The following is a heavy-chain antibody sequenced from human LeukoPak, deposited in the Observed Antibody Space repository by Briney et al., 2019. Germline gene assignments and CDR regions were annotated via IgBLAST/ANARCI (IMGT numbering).Heavy chain of an antibody. D-gene: IGHD4-23*01. Sequence: SETLSLTCTVSGYSISSGYYWSWIRQPAGKGLEWIGRIYTSGSTNYNPSLKSRVTMSVDTSKNQFSLKLSSVTAADTAVYYCARLADYGGNSFDYWGQGTLVTVSS. CDR3: ARLADYGGNSFDY. J-gene: IGHJ4*02. CDR1: GYSISSGYY. CDR2: IYTSGST. V-gene: IGHV4-4*07.